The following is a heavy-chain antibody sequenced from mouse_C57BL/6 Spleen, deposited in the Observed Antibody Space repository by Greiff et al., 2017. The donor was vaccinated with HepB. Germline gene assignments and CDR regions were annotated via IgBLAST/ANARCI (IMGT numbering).Heavy chain of an antibody. Sequence: QVQLLQPGAELVKPGASVKMSCKASGYTFTSYWITWVKQGPGQGLEWIGDIYPGSGSTNYNEKFKSKATLTVDTSSSTAYMQLSSLTSEDSAVYYCARSRQLRDYFDYWGQGTTLTVSS. J-gene: IGHJ2*01. CDR2: IYPGSGST. V-gene: IGHV1-55*01. CDR3: ARSRQLRDYFDY. CDR1: GYTFTSYW. D-gene: IGHD3-2*02.